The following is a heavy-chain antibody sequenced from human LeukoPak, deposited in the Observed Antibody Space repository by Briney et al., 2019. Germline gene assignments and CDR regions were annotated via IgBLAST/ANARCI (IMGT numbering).Heavy chain of an antibody. J-gene: IGHJ5*02. V-gene: IGHV4-39*01. CDR3: ARQIAVAGWFDP. Sequence: SETLSLTCTVSGGSISSSTYYWGWIRQPPRKGLEWIGNIFYTGTTFCSPSLKSRVAISVDTSKNEFSLKLSSVTAADTAVYYCARQIAVAGWFDPWGQGTLVTVSS. D-gene: IGHD6-19*01. CDR2: IFYTGTT. CDR1: GGSISSSTYY.